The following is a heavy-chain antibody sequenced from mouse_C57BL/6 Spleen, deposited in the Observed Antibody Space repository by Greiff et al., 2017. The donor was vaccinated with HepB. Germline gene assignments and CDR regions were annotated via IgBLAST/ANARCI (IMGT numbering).Heavy chain of an antibody. V-gene: IGHV5-6*01. CDR3: AREDGSSLAWFAY. CDR2: ISSGGSYT. CDR1: GFTFSSYG. D-gene: IGHD1-1*01. J-gene: IGHJ3*01. Sequence: EVNVVESGGDLVKPGGSLKLSCAASGFTFSSYGMSWVRQTPDKRLEWVATISSGGSYTYYPDSVKGRFTISRDNAKNTLYLQMSSLKSEDTAMYYCAREDGSSLAWFAYWGQGTLVTVSA.